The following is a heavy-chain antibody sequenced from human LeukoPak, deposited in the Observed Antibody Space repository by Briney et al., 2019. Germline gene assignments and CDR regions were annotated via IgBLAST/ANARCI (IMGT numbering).Heavy chain of an antibody. V-gene: IGHV3-23*01. J-gene: IGHJ3*02. D-gene: IGHD3-3*01. Sequence: PGGSLRLSCAASGFTFRTYAMSWVRQAPGKGLEWVSSISDSGDATYYADSVKGRFTISRDNSKNTVYLQMSSLRAEDTAVYYCAKGDLTIFGVVTPTGAFDIWGQGTMVTVSS. CDR1: GFTFRTYA. CDR2: ISDSGDAT. CDR3: AKGDLTIFGVVTPTGAFDI.